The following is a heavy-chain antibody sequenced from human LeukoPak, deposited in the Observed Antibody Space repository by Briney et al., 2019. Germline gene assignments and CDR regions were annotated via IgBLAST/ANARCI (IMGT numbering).Heavy chain of an antibody. D-gene: IGHD5-18*01. J-gene: IGHJ4*02. V-gene: IGHV4-59*01. CDR3: ARDRRDTAIAGFVY. CDR2: IYWSGST. Sequence: SETLSLTCTVSGGSISSYYWSWIRQPPGKGLEWIGYIYWSGSTNYNPSLKSRVTISVDTSKNQFSLKLSSVTAADTAVYYCARDRRDTAIAGFVYWGQGTLVTVSS. CDR1: GGSISSYY.